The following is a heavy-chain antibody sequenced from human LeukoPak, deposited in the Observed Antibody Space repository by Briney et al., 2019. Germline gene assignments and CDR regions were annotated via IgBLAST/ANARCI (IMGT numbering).Heavy chain of an antibody. Sequence: SETLSLTCTVSGGSISSNYWSWIRQPPGKGLEWIGDIHYSGSTNYNPSLKSRATISVDTSKNQFSLRLSSVTAADTAVYYCARHVEYCGGGSCYTLQIDYWGQGTLVTVSP. CDR3: ARHVEYCGGGSCYTLQIDY. CDR1: GGSISSNY. V-gene: IGHV4-59*08. CDR2: IHYSGST. D-gene: IGHD2-15*01. J-gene: IGHJ4*02.